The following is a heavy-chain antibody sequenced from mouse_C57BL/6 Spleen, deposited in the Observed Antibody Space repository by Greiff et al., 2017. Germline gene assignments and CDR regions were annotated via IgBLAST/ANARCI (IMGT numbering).Heavy chain of an antibody. D-gene: IGHD2-1*01. CDR1: GYTFTSYW. Sequence: VQLQQPGAELVKPGASVKLSCKASGYTFTSYWMHWVKQRPGQGLEWIGMIHPNSGSTNYNEKFKSKAKLTVDKSSSPAYMQRSSLPSEYSPVYYCARGMLAYGNSYSFAYWGQGTTLTVSS. CDR2: IHPNSGST. J-gene: IGHJ2*01. V-gene: IGHV1-64*01. CDR3: ARGMLAYGNSYSFAY.